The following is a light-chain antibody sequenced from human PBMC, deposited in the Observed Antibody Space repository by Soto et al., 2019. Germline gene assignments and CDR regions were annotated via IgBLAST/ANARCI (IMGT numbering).Light chain of an antibody. CDR1: SSDVGSYNL. V-gene: IGLV2-23*02. Sequence: QSALTQPASVSGSPGQSITISCTGTSSDVGSYNLVSWYQLHPGKAPKLMIYEVSKRPSGVSNRFSGSKSGNTASLTISGLQAEDEADYYCCSYAGGSTYVVFGGGTKVTVL. CDR2: EVS. J-gene: IGLJ2*01. CDR3: CSYAGGSTYVV.